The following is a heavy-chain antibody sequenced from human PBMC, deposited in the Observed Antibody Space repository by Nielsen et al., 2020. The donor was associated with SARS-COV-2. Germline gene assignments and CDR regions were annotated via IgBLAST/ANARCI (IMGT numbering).Heavy chain of an antibody. Sequence: SETLSLTCAVSGGSISSSNWWSWVRQPPGKGLEWIGSTYYSGNTYYNSSLKSRVTISVDTSKNQFSLQLSSVTAADTAVYYCARVYCSDANYYPDYFDYWGQGTLVTVSS. CDR3: ARVYCSDANYYPDYFDY. CDR1: GGSISSSNW. J-gene: IGHJ4*02. D-gene: IGHD2-15*01. V-gene: IGHV4-39*01. CDR2: TYYSGNT.